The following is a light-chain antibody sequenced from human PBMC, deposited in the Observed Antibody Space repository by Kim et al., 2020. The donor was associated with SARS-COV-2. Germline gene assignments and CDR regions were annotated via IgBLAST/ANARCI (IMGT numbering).Light chain of an antibody. CDR3: SSYTSSSTFYV. CDR2: NVN. CDR1: SSDVGGYNY. J-gene: IGLJ1*01. Sequence: QSITISGPGTSSDVGGYNYVSWYQQHPGKAPKLMIYNVNKRPSGVSSRFSGSKSGYTASLTISGLQAEDEADYYCSSYTSSSTFYVFGTGTKVTVL. V-gene: IGLV2-14*04.